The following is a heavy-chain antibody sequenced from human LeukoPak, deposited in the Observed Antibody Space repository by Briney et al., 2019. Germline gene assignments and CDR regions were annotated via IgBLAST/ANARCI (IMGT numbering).Heavy chain of an antibody. V-gene: IGHV1-69*05. Sequence: ASVKVSCKASGGTFSSYAISWVRQAPGQGLEWMGGIIPIFGTANYAQKFQGRVTITTDESTNTAYLELSSLRSDNTAVYSCAREWDTAMADDYWGQGTLVTVSS. J-gene: IGHJ4*02. CDR3: AREWDTAMADDY. CDR2: IIPIFGTA. CDR1: GGTFSSYA. D-gene: IGHD5-18*01.